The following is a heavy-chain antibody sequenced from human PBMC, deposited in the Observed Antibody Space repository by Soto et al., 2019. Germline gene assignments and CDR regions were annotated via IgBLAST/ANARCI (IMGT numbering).Heavy chain of an antibody. CDR2: ISTYNGDT. Sequence: GPEVKKPGASVKVSCEASGYTFTTSGISWVRQAPGQGLEWMGWISTYNGDTNSAQKFQGRVTMTADTSTGTAYMELMSLKSDDTAVYYCARQGSWPYYYYGLDVWVQGTTVTVSS. V-gene: IGHV1-18*01. J-gene: IGHJ6*02. D-gene: IGHD1-26*01. CDR3: ARQGSWPYYYYGLDV. CDR1: GYTFTTSG.